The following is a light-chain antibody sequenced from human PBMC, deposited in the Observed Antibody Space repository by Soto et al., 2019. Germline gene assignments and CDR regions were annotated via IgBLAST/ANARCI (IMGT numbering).Light chain of an antibody. CDR2: AAS. Sequence: DIQMTQSPSSLSASVGDRVTITCRASQSMSNYLNWYQQKPGKAPSLLIYAASSLRSGVPSRFSGSGSGTDFTLTISSLQPEDCATYYCQQSYSTLITFGQGTRLEI. CDR3: QQSYSTLIT. CDR1: QSMSNY. V-gene: IGKV1-39*01. J-gene: IGKJ5*01.